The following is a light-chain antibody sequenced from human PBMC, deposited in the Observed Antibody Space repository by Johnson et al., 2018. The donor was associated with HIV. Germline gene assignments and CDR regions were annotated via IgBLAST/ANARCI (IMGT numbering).Light chain of an antibody. CDR1: TSNIGNNY. Sequence: QSVLTQPPSVSAAPGQKVTISCSGGTSNIGNNYVSWYQQLPGTAPRLLIYDNNKRTSWIPDRFSGSKSGTSATLGITGLQTGDEADYYCGTWNSSLSVLYVFGTGTTVTVL. CDR2: DNN. CDR3: GTWNSSLSVLYV. V-gene: IGLV1-51*01. J-gene: IGLJ1*01.